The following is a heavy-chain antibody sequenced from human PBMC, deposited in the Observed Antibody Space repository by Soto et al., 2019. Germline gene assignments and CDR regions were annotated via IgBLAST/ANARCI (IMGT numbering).Heavy chain of an antibody. Sequence: GGSLRLSCAASGFTVSSNYMSWVRQAPGKGLEWVSVIYSGGSTYYADSVKGRFTISRDNSKNTLYVQMNSLRAEDTAVYYCAKDFPYYYDSSGYYDYWGQGTLVTVSS. V-gene: IGHV3-53*01. CDR2: IYSGGST. CDR1: GFTVSSNY. D-gene: IGHD3-22*01. CDR3: AKDFPYYYDSSGYYDY. J-gene: IGHJ4*02.